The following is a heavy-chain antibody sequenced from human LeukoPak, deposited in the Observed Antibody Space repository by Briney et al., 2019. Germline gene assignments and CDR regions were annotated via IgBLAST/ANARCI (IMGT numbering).Heavy chain of an antibody. V-gene: IGHV1-8*03. CDR2: MNPNSGNT. CDR3: ARRSGWASFDY. D-gene: IGHD6-19*01. CDR1: GYTFTAHD. J-gene: IGHJ4*02. Sequence: GASVKVSCKASGYTFTAHDINWVRQAPGQGLEWMGWMNPNSGNTGYAQKLQGRVTITRNTSTSTAYMELSSLRSEDTAVYYCARRSGWASFDYWGQGTLVTVSS.